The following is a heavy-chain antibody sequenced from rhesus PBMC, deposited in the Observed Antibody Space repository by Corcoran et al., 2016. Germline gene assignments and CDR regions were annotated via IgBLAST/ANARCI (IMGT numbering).Heavy chain of an antibody. Sequence: EVQLVQSGAAVTTPWASVQISCTASGSTFPSSYLHLVRPAPGKGLEWMGRGDPEDGEADYAKKFQDRVTITRDTSTDTAYMELSSLRSEDTAVYYCATGVYSFDYWGQGVLVTVSS. CDR2: GDPEDGEA. D-gene: IGHD3-16*01. J-gene: IGHJ4*01. CDR1: GSTFPSSY. V-gene: IGHV1-111*01. CDR3: ATGVYSFDY.